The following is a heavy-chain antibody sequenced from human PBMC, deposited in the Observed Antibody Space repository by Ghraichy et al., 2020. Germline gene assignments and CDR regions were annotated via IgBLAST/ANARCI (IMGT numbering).Heavy chain of an antibody. CDR1: GFTFSSYS. Sequence: GESLNISCAASGFTFSSYSMNWVRQAPGKGLEWVSSISSSSSYIYYADSVKGRFTISRDNAKNSLYLQMNSLRAEDTAVYYCARDLLHITMIVGYWGQGTLVTVSS. V-gene: IGHV3-21*01. D-gene: IGHD3-22*01. CDR3: ARDLLHITMIVGY. J-gene: IGHJ4*02. CDR2: ISSSSSYI.